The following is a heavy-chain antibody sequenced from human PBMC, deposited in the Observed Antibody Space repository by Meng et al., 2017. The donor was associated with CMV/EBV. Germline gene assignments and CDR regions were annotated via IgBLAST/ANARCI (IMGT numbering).Heavy chain of an antibody. CDR3: ARDWYGNDFWSGYYYYYYGMDV. V-gene: IGHV3-11*04. D-gene: IGHD3-3*01. J-gene: IGHJ6*02. CDR1: GFTFSNAW. Sequence: GESLKISCAASGFTFSNAWMSWVRQAPGKGLEWVSYISSSGSTIYYADSVKGRFTISRDNAKNSLYLQMNSLRAEDTAVYYCARDWYGNDFWSGYYYYYYGMDVWGQGTTVTVSS. CDR2: ISSSGSTI.